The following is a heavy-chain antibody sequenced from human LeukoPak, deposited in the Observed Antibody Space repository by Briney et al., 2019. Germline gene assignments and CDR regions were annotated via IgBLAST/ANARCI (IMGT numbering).Heavy chain of an antibody. Sequence: SVNVSCKASGGTFSSYAISWVRQAPGQGLEWMGRIIPILGIANYAQKFQGRVTLTAYKSTSTAYMELSSLSSEDTPVYYCARGFPHPYSGSEYFDYRGQETLVTVSS. CDR3: ARGFPHPYSGSEYFDY. D-gene: IGHD1-26*01. CDR1: GGTFSSYA. J-gene: IGHJ4*02. V-gene: IGHV1-69*04. CDR2: IIPILGIA.